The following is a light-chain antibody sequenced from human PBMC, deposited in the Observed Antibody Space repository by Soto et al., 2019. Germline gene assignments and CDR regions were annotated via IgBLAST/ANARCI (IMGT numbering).Light chain of an antibody. V-gene: IGKV3D-20*02. Sequence: EIVLTQSPGTLSLSPGERATLSCRASQSFSSNSLAWYQQKPGQAPRLLMYDASKRATGIPARFSGSGSGTDFTLTISSLEPEDFAVYYCQQRDIWPWTFGQGTKVDIK. CDR1: QSFSSNS. CDR3: QQRDIWPWT. J-gene: IGKJ1*01. CDR2: DAS.